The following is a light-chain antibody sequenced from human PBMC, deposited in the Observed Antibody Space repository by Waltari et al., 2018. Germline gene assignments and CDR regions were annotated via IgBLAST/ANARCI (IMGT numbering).Light chain of an antibody. CDR2: DVN. V-gene: IGLV2-14*03. J-gene: IGLJ3*02. CDR1: SSDVGGHNH. Sequence: QSALTQPASVSGSPGESITISCTGTSSDVGGHNHVYWYQHHPGKAPKLIIHDVNKRPSGVSNRFSGSKSDTTASLTISGLQAEDEADYYCNSVTDTASWVFGGGTKLTVL. CDR3: NSVTDTASWV.